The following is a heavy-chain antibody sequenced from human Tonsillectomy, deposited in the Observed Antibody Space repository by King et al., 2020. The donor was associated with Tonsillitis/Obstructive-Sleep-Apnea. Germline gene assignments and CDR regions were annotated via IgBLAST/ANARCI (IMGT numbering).Heavy chain of an antibody. Sequence: LQLQESGPGLVKPSETLSLTCTVSGGSISSSTFYWGWIRQPPGQGLEWSGTIYYSGSTYYNPSLKSRVTISVDTSKNQLSLKLSSVTAADTAVYYCAREGEYSSTNYFDYWGQGTLVTVSS. J-gene: IGHJ4*02. D-gene: IGHD6-6*01. CDR1: GGSISSSTFY. CDR3: AREGEYSSTNYFDY. V-gene: IGHV4-39*02. CDR2: IYYSGST.